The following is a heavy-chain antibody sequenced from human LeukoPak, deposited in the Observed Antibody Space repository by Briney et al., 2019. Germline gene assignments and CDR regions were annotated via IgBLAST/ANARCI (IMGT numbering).Heavy chain of an antibody. CDR1: GYTLTELS. J-gene: IGHJ6*02. CDR2: IIPILGIA. Sequence: RASVKVSCKVSGYTLTELSMHWVRQAPGQGLEWMGRIIPILGIANYAQKFQGRVTITADKSTSTAYMELSSLRSEDTAVYYCAREYYDSSGYYPVHYYGMDVWGQGTTVTVSS. D-gene: IGHD3-22*01. CDR3: AREYYDSSGYYPVHYYGMDV. V-gene: IGHV1-69*04.